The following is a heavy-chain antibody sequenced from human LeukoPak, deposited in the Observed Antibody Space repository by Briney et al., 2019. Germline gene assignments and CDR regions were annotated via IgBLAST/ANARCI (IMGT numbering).Heavy chain of an antibody. J-gene: IGHJ2*01. V-gene: IGHV1-2*02. CDR1: GYTVTGYY. D-gene: IGHD2-15*01. Sequence: SVKVSCKASGYTVTGYYMQWVRQAPGQGLEWMGWINPNSGGANYAQKFQGRVTMTWDTSISTAYMELSSLTSDDTAVYYCARDPVYCGGGSCYSRYFDLWGRGTVDTVSS. CDR3: ARDPVYCGGGSCYSRYFDL. CDR2: INPNSGGA.